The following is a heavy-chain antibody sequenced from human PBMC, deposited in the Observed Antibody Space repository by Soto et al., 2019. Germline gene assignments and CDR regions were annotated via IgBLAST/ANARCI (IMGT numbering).Heavy chain of an antibody. CDR2: INRSGST. V-gene: IGHV4-34*01. CDR1: GGSFKGYY. Sequence: SETLSLTSAVYGGSFKGYYWSLIRQPPGKGLEWIGEINRSGSTNYNPSLKSRVTISVDTSKNQFSLKLSSVTAADTAVYYCARRGGGRLRLGNSIVWYYYYGMDVWGQGTTVTVSS. J-gene: IGHJ6*02. CDR3: ARRGGGRLRLGNSIVWYYYYGMDV. D-gene: IGHD3-16*01.